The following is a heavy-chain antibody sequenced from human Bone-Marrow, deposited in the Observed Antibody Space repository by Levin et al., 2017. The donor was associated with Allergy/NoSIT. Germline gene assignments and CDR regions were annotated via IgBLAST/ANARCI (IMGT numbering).Heavy chain of an antibody. J-gene: IGHJ4*02. D-gene: IGHD1-26*01. CDR1: GFTFSRHG. CDR2: IWYDGSTK. CDR3: ARTRYSSSYYLPDFDY. Sequence: GGSLRLSCEASGFTFSRHGMHWVRQAPGKGLEWLAVIWYDGSTKYYADSVKGQFTISRDNSKSTLYLQMTRLRAEDTAVYYCARTRYSSSYYLPDFDYWGQGTLVTVSS. V-gene: IGHV3-33*01.